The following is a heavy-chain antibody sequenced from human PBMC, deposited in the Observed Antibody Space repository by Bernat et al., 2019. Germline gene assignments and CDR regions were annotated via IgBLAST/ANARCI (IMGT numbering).Heavy chain of an antibody. Sequence: QVQLVESGGGVVQPGRSLRLSCAASGFTFSSYAMHWVRQAPGKGLEWVAVISYDGSNKYYADSVKGRFTISRDNSKNTLYLQMNSLRAEDTAVYYCASYSSGWYPPYAFDIWGQGTMVTVSS. CDR2: ISYDGSNK. V-gene: IGHV3-30-3*01. D-gene: IGHD6-19*01. CDR1: GFTFSSYA. CDR3: ASYSSGWYPPYAFDI. J-gene: IGHJ3*02.